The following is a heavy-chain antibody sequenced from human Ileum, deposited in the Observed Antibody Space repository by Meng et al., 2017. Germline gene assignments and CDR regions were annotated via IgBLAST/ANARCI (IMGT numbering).Heavy chain of an antibody. J-gene: IGHJ4*02. CDR3: ASGSGSLDY. Sequence: QDQLQQSGPGLVKPSQTLSLTCAVSGGSVSSNIAAWNWIGQSPLRGLEWLGRTYYRSKWYSEYAVSVKSRISITPDTSKNQFSLQMNSVTPEDTAVYYCASGSGSLDYWGPGTLVTVSS. CDR1: GGSVSSNIAA. CDR2: TYYRSKWYS. V-gene: IGHV6-1*01. D-gene: IGHD3-3*01.